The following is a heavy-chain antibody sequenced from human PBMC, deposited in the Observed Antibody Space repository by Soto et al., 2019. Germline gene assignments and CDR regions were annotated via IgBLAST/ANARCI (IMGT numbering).Heavy chain of an antibody. CDR2: INPSGGST. D-gene: IGHD6-19*01. V-gene: IGHV1-46*03. J-gene: IGHJ6*02. CDR1: GYTFTSYY. CDR3: ARDIAGAFHIPYYYYCMDV. Sequence: ASVKVSCKASGYTFTSYYMHLVRQAPGQGLEWMGIINPSGGSTSYAQKSQGRVTMTRDTSTSTVYMELSSLRSEDTAVYYCARDIAGAFHIPYYYYCMDVWGQGTMVTVSS.